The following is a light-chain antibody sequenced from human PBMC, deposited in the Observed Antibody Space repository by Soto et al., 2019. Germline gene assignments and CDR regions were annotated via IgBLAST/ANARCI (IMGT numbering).Light chain of an antibody. J-gene: IGLJ3*02. CDR3: SSYTTSNTQV. CDR2: DVS. Sequence: QSALTQPASVSGSPGQSITISCTGTSSDVGTYNYVSWYQHRPGKAPKLMIYDVSNRPSGVSNRFSGSKSANTASLTISGLQAEDEADYYCSSYTTSNTQVFGGGTHLTVL. CDR1: SSDVGTYNY. V-gene: IGLV2-14*01.